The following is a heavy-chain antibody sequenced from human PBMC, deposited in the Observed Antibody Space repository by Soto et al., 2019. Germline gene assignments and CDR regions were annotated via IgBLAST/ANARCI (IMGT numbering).Heavy chain of an antibody. J-gene: IGHJ6*02. Sequence: PAETLSLTCTVSGGAISSGGYYFICIRQHPGKGLELVGYIYYSGSTYYNPSLKSRVTISVDTSKNQFSLKLSSVTAADTAVYYCARDQVERRPDGMDVWGQGTTVTVSS. D-gene: IGHD1-1*01. V-gene: IGHV4-31*03. CDR1: GGAISSGGYY. CDR3: ARDQVERRPDGMDV. CDR2: IYYSGST.